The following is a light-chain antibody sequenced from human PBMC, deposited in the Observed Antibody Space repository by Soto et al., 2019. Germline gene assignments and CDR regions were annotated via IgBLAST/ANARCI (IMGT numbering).Light chain of an antibody. CDR3: QQYNSYSPT. CDR1: QSISVL. CDR2: KAS. Sequence: DIQMTQSPSTLSASVGDRVTITCRASQSISVLLAWYQPKAGKAPNLLIYKASRLESGVPSRFSGSGSETEFTLTISGLQPGDSATYYCQQYNSYSPTFGQGTKVDIK. J-gene: IGKJ1*01. V-gene: IGKV1-5*03.